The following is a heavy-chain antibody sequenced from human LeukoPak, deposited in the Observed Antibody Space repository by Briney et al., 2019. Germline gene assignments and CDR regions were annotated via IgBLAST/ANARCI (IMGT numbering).Heavy chain of an antibody. J-gene: IGHJ4*02. D-gene: IGHD3-16*02. CDR2: ITGNGGYT. Sequence: PGGSLRLTCAASGFTFSSYAMNWVRQARGKGLEWVSGITGNGGYTCYADSVKGRFTISRDNSKNTLYLQMNNLRVEDTAVYYCAKLYYDYVWGSYRYYFFDSWGQGTQVTVSS. V-gene: IGHV3-23*01. CDR1: GFTFSSYA. CDR3: AKLYYDYVWGSYRYYFFDS.